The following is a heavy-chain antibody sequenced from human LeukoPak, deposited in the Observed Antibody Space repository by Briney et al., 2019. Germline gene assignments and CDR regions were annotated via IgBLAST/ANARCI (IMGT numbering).Heavy chain of an antibody. Sequence: GGSLRLSCAASGFTFSSYEMNWVRQAPGKGLEWVSYISSSGSTIYYADSVKGRFTISRDNAKNSLYLQMNSLRAEDTAVYYCARDSGVDSPYYFDSWGQGTLVTVSS. CDR1: GFTFSSYE. J-gene: IGHJ4*02. V-gene: IGHV3-48*03. CDR2: ISSSGSTI. CDR3: ARDSGVDSPYYFDS. D-gene: IGHD3-10*01.